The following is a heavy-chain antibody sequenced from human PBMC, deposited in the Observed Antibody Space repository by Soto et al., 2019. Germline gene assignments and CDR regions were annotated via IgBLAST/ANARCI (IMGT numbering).Heavy chain of an antibody. Sequence: GASVKVSCKASGYTFTSYAMRWVRQAPGQRLEWMGWINAGNGNTKYSQKFQGRVTITRDTSASTAYMELSSLRSEDTAVYYCARGPGCSSTSCHPPRFDPWGQGTLVTVSS. CDR1: GYTFTSYA. D-gene: IGHD2-2*01. CDR3: ARGPGCSSTSCHPPRFDP. CDR2: INAGNGNT. V-gene: IGHV1-3*01. J-gene: IGHJ5*02.